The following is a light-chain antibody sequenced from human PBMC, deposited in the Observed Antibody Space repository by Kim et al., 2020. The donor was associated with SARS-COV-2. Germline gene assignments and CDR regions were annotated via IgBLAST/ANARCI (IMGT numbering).Light chain of an antibody. CDR1: QSVNTY. V-gene: IGKV1-39*01. CDR2: DAS. CDR3: QQDYTPPQT. Sequence: SASGGDRVTITCRASQSVNTYLNWYQQKPGKAPKLLIYDASNLQSGVPSRFSGRGSGTHFTLTISSLRPEDFATYYCQQDYTPPQTFGQGTKVDIK. J-gene: IGKJ1*01.